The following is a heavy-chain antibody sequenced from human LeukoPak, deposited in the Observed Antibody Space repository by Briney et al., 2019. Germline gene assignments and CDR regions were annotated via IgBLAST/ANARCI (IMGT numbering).Heavy chain of an antibody. D-gene: IGHD5-24*01. CDR1: GYSFTSYW. Sequence: PGGSLRLSCTDSGYSFTSYWIGWVRQIPGKGLEWMGIIYPGDSDTNYTPSFQGQVTISADKSINTPYLQRSSLKASDTAMYYWARRVRGDGYKFDYWGQGTLVTVSS. CDR2: IYPGDSDT. V-gene: IGHV5-51*01. CDR3: ARRVRGDGYKFDY. J-gene: IGHJ4*02.